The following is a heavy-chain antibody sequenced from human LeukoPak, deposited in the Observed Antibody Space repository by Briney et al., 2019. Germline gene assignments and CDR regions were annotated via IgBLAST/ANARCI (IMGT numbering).Heavy chain of an antibody. CDR1: GGSSSSYY. V-gene: IGHV4-59*01. CDR2: IYYSGST. CDR3: ARGSRYYPL. D-gene: IGHD3-10*01. J-gene: IGHJ4*02. Sequence: SETLSLTRTVSGGSSSSYYWSWIRQPPGKGLEWIGYIYYSGSTNYNPSLKSRVTISVDTSKNQFSLKLSSVTAADTAVYYCARGSRYYPLWGQGTLVTVSS.